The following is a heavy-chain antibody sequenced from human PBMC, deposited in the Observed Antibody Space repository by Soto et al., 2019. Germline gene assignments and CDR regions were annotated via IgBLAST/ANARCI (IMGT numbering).Heavy chain of an antibody. CDR1: GGTFSTYT. Sequence: QVQLVQSGAEVKKPGSSVKVSCKASGGTFSTYTITWVRQAPGQGLEWMGRIIPIIGIINYAQKFQGRVTLTAEKVTGTAYMELTRLRSDDTAVYYCAGDPDSHYNDSHASSYPWGQGTLVTVSS. D-gene: IGHD3-22*01. CDR2: IIPIIGII. V-gene: IGHV1-69*08. J-gene: IGHJ5*02. CDR3: AGDPDSHYNDSHASSYP.